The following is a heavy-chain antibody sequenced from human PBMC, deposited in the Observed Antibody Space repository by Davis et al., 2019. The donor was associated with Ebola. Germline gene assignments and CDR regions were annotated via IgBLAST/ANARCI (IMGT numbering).Heavy chain of an antibody. CDR3: APDCTDGVCG. J-gene: IGHJ4*02. D-gene: IGHD2-8*01. Sequence: SLKISCAASGFTFDDYAMHWVRQAPGKGLEWVSGISWNSGSIGYAHSVKGRFTISRDNAKNSLYLQMNSLRAEDTALYYCAPDCTDGVCGWGQGTLVTVSS. V-gene: IGHV3-9*01. CDR1: GFTFDDYA. CDR2: ISWNSGSI.